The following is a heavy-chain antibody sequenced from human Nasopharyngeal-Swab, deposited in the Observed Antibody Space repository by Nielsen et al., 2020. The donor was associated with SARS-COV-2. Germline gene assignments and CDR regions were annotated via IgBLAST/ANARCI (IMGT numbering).Heavy chain of an antibody. CDR1: QFAFGNYW. Sequence: GESLKISCVVSQFAFGNYWMSWVRQAPGKGPEWVANIKQDGSEKYYVDSVKGRFTISRDNAKNSLYLQMNSLRAEDTAVYYCARDPEYSALDIWGQGTMVTVSS. CDR3: ARDPEYSALDI. J-gene: IGHJ3*02. V-gene: IGHV3-7*01. CDR2: IKQDGSEK. D-gene: IGHD1-14*01.